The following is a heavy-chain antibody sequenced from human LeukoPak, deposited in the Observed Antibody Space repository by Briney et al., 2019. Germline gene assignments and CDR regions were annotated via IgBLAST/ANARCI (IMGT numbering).Heavy chain of an antibody. CDR3: ARARDSSWDY. Sequence: GGSLRLSCAASGFTFSSYWMSWVRQAPGKGLEWVANIKDDGSEKYYVDSVKGRYTISRDDAKNSLYLQMNSLRAEDTAVYYCARARDSSWDYWGQGTPVTVSS. D-gene: IGHD6-13*01. CDR1: GFTFSSYW. J-gene: IGHJ4*02. V-gene: IGHV3-7*03. CDR2: IKDDGSEK.